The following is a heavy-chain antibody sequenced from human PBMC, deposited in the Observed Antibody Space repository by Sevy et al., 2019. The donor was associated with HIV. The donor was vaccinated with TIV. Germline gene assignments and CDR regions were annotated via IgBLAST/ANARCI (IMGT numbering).Heavy chain of an antibody. V-gene: IGHV4-39*01. D-gene: IGHD6-19*01. CDR1: GGSISSSSYY. Sequence: SEILSLTCTVSGGSISSSSYYWGWIRQPPGKGLEWIGSIYYSGSTYYNPSLKSRVTISVDTSKNQFSLKLSSVTAADTAVYYCASGFQHIGWLVLKESLRWFDPWGQGTLVTVSS. CDR3: ASGFQHIGWLVLKESLRWFDP. J-gene: IGHJ5*02. CDR2: IYYSGST.